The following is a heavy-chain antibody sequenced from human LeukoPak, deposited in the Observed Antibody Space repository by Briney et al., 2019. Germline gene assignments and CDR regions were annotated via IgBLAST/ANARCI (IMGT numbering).Heavy chain of an antibody. V-gene: IGHV1-69*05. CDR2: FIPIFGTA. Sequence: GASVTVSFKASGGTFSSYAISWVRQAPGQGLEWMGRFIPIFGTANYAQKFQGRVTITTDESTSTAYMELSSLRSEDTAVYYCARGAYDSSGYYPYNWFDPWGQGTLVTVSS. J-gene: IGHJ5*02. CDR3: ARGAYDSSGYYPYNWFDP. D-gene: IGHD3-22*01. CDR1: GGTFSSYA.